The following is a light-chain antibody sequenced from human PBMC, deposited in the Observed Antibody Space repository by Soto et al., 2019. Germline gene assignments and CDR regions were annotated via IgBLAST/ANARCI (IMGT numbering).Light chain of an antibody. CDR2: GAS. Sequence: VMTQSPATLSVSPGDRATLSCRASETVATNLAWYQQKPGQAPRLLIYGASTRAAGISDRFRGSGSGTEFTLTISSLRSEDSAIYYCQQYFEWPPMTFGQGTKVEI. CDR3: QQYFEWPPMT. CDR1: ETVATN. V-gene: IGKV3-15*01. J-gene: IGKJ1*01.